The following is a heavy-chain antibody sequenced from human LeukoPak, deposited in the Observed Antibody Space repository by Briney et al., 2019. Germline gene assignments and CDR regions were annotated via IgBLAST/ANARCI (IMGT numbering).Heavy chain of an antibody. V-gene: IGHV3-9*01. CDR3: AKVRDPRHCSSTSCEKYYFDY. D-gene: IGHD2-2*01. CDR2: ISWNSGSI. CDR1: GFTFDDYA. J-gene: IGHJ4*02. Sequence: PGRSLRLSCAASGFTFDDYAMHWVRQAPGKGLEWVSGISWNSGSIGYADSVKGRFTISRDNTKNSLYLQMNSLRAEDTALYYCAKVRDPRHCSSTSCEKYYFDYWGQGTLVTVSS.